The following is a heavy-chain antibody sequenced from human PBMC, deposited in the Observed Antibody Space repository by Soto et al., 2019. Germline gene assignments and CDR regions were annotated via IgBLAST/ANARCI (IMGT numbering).Heavy chain of an antibody. V-gene: IGHV1-69*12. D-gene: IGHD2-15*01. J-gene: IGHJ5*02. CDR2: IIPIFGTA. CDR3: ARGWGDVVVVGAATQDWFDP. Sequence: QVQLVQSGAEVKKPGSSVKVSCKASGGTFSSYAISWVRQAPGQGLEWMGGIIPIFGTANYAQKFQGRVTITADESTSTAYMELSSLRSEDTAVYYCARGWGDVVVVGAATQDWFDPWGQGTLVTVSS. CDR1: GGTFSSYA.